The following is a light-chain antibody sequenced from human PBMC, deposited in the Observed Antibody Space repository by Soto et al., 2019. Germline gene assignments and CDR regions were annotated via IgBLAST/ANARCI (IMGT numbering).Light chain of an antibody. CDR2: GAS. CDR1: QGISSW. CDR3: PQANSFPRS. V-gene: IGKV1-12*01. J-gene: IGKJ1*01. Sequence: DIPMTQSPSSVSASVGDRVTITCRASQGISSWLAWHQQKPGKAPKLLIYGASTLPSGVTSRFSGSGSGTDFKLTISSLQPEDFATYCCPQANSFPRSFGQGTKVEIK.